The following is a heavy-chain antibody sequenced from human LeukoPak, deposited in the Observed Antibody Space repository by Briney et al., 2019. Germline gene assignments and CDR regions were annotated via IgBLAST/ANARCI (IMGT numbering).Heavy chain of an antibody. D-gene: IGHD5-12*01. CDR2: ISHDGNNK. CDR1: GFIPSSYA. CDR3: ARDPQRSYSGYEIDY. J-gene: IGHJ4*02. Sequence: PGRSLRLSCAASGFIPSSYAIHWVRQAPGEGLEWVAVISHDGNNKYYADSVKGRFTISRDNSKNTLFLQINSLRPEDTAVYYCARDPQRSYSGYEIDYWGQGTLVTVSS. V-gene: IGHV3-30*04.